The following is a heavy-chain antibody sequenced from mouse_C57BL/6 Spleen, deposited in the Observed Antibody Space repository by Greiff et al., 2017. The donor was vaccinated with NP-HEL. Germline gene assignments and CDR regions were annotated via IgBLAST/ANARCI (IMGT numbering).Heavy chain of an antibody. CDR1: GFTFSSYA. V-gene: IGHV5-4*01. D-gene: IGHD1-1*01. CDR2: ISDGGSYT. CDR3: AREITTVVATPYFDY. Sequence: EVNVVESGGGLVKPGGSLKLSCAASGFTFSSYAMSWVRQTPEKRLEWVATISDGGSYTYYPDNVKGRFTISRDNAKNNLYLQMSHLKSEDTAMYYCAREITTVVATPYFDYWGQGTTLTVSS. J-gene: IGHJ2*01.